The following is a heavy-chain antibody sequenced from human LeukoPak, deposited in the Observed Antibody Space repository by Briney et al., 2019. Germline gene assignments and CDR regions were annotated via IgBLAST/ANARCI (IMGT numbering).Heavy chain of an antibody. D-gene: IGHD6-6*01. CDR1: GGSISSGSYY. J-gene: IGHJ2*01. Sequence: SETLSLTCTVSGGSISSGSYYWSWIRQPAGKGLEWIGRIYTSGSTNYNPSLKSRVTISVDTSKNQFSLKLSSVTAADTAVYYCARHRAEYWYFDLWGRGTLVTVSS. V-gene: IGHV4-61*02. CDR2: IYTSGST. CDR3: ARHRAEYWYFDL.